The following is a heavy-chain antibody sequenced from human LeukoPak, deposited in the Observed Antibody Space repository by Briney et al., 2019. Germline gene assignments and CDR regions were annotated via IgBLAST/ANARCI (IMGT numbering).Heavy chain of an antibody. CDR1: GFTFSSYE. D-gene: IGHD6-19*01. Sequence: GGSLRLSCAASGFTFSSYEMNWVRQAPGKGLEWVSYISSSGSTRYYADSVKGRFTISRDNSKNTLYLQMNSLRAEDTAVYYCARRSGIAVAGAFDHWGQGTLVTVSS. V-gene: IGHV3-48*03. CDR2: ISSSGSTR. J-gene: IGHJ4*02. CDR3: ARRSGIAVAGAFDH.